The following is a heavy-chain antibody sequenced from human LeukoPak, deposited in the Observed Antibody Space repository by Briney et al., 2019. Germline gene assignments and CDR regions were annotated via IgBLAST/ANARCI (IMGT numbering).Heavy chain of an antibody. CDR3: AKNMDCSSTSCYDGVYYYYYGMDV. D-gene: IGHD2-2*01. V-gene: IGHV3-30*18. CDR1: GFTFSSYG. J-gene: IGHJ6*02. Sequence: GGSLRLSCAASGFTFSSYGMHWVRQAPGKGLEWVAVISYDGSNKYYADSVKGRFTISRDNSKNTLYLQMNSLRAEDTAVYYCAKNMDCSSTSCYDGVYYYYYGMDVWGQGTTVTVSS. CDR2: ISYDGSNK.